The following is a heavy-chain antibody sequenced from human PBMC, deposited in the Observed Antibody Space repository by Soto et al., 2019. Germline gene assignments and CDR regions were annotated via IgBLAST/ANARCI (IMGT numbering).Heavy chain of an antibody. J-gene: IGHJ4*02. CDR2: INAGNGNT. D-gene: IGHD2-15*01. V-gene: IGHV1-3*01. CDR3: ARDLGGWPDY. CDR1: GYTFTNYY. Sequence: ASVKVSCKGTGYTFTNYYMHWVRQAPGQRLEWMGWINAGNGNTKYSQKFQGRVTITRDTSASTAYMELSSLRSEDTAVYYCARDLGGWPDYWGQGTLVTVSS.